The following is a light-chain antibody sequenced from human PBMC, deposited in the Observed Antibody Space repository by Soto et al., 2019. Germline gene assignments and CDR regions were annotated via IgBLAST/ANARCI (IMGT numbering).Light chain of an antibody. CDR2: TNN. CDR3: ATWDDSLSGVI. V-gene: IGLV1-47*01. J-gene: IGLJ2*01. CDR1: SSNIGSNF. Sequence: QSVLTQPPSASGTPGQRVTISCSGSSSNIGSNFVHWYQHLPGAAPKLLIYTNNHRPSGVPDRFSGSKSGTSASLAISGLRSEDEADYYSATWDDSLSGVIFGGGTKLTVL.